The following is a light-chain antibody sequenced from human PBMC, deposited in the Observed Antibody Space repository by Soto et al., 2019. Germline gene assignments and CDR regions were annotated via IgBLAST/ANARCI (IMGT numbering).Light chain of an antibody. CDR3: QQHGSSTPLCT. CDR1: QSVSSSY. V-gene: IGKV3-20*01. CDR2: GAS. J-gene: IGKJ3*01. Sequence: ELVLTQSPSNLSLSPGERATLSCRASQSVSSSYLAWYQQKPGQAPRLLIYGASSRATGIPDRFSGRGSGTDFTLTISILEPEDLAVYYWQQHGSSTPLCTFGPGTKVDIK.